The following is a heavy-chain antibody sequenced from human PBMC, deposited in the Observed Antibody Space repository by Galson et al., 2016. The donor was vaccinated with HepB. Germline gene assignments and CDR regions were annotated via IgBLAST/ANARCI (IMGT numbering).Heavy chain of an antibody. V-gene: IGHV3-13*01. CDR1: GFTFSSYD. J-gene: IGHJ6*02. D-gene: IGHD5-18*01. Sequence: SLRLSCAASGFTFSSYDMHWVRQATGKGLEWVSGIDTAGGTSYLGSVKGRFTISREHAKNSLYLQMNSLRVGDTAVYYCVREILLVVGYYGMDVWGQGTTVTVSS. CDR2: IDTAGGT. CDR3: VREILLVVGYYGMDV.